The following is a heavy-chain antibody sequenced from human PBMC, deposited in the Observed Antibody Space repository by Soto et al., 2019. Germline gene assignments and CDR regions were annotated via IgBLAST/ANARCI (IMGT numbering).Heavy chain of an antibody. V-gene: IGHV3-21*04. D-gene: IGHD2-15*01. J-gene: IGHJ6*02. CDR3: AKDRYCSGGSCSYYGMDV. CDR1: GFTFSSYS. CDR2: ISSSSSYI. Sequence: PGGSLRLSCAASGFTFSSYSMNWVRQAPGKGLEWVSSISSSSSYIYYADSVKGRFTISRDNSKNTLYLQMNSLRAEDTAVYYCAKDRYCSGGSCSYYGMDVWGQGTTVTVSS.